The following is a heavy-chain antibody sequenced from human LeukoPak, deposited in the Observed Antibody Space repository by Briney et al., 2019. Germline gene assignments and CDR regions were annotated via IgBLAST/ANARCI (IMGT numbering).Heavy chain of an antibody. J-gene: IGHJ4*02. CDR1: GYTFTSYG. V-gene: IGHV1-18*01. D-gene: IGHD3-22*01. CDR3: ARDLYYCDSSGYYSPFDY. CDR2: ISAYNGNT. Sequence: ASVKVSCKASGYTFTSYGISWVRQAPGQGLEWMGWISAYNGNTNYAQKLQGRVTMTTDTSTSTAYMELRSLRSDDTAVYYCARDLYYCDSSGYYSPFDYWGQGTLVTVSS.